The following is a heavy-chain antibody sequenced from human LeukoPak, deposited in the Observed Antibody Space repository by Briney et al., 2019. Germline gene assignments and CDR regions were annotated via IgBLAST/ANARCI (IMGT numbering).Heavy chain of an antibody. CDR2: ISSSGSTI. D-gene: IGHD2-8*01. J-gene: IGHJ6*02. CDR1: GFTFSDYY. V-gene: IGHV3-11*01. Sequence: GGSLRLSCAASGFTFSDYYMSWIRQAPGKGLEWVSYISSSGSTIYYADSVKGRFTISRDNAKNSLYLQMNSLRAEDTAVYYCARVSPLVPPPAHSYYGMDVWGQGTTVTVSS. CDR3: ARVSPLVPPPAHSYYGMDV.